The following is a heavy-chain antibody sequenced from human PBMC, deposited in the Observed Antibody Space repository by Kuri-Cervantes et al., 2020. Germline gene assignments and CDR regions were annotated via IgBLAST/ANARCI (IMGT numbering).Heavy chain of an antibody. D-gene: IGHD6-13*01. V-gene: IGHV4-59*01. CDR2: IDYSGTT. J-gene: IGHJ4*02. CDR3: AREPSSSWHYYLDY. Sequence: GSLRLSCTVSGGSINSYYWSWIRQPPGKGLEWIGYIDYSGTTNYNPSLKSRVAISIDTSKNQFSLKLSSVTAADTAVYYCAREPSSSWHYYLDYWGQGTLVTVSS. CDR1: GGSINSYY.